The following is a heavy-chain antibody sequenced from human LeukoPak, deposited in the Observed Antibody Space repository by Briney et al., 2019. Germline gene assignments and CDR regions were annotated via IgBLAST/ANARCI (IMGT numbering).Heavy chain of an antibody. V-gene: IGHV3-23*01. CDR2: ISGSGGST. Sequence: GGSLRLSCAASGFTFSSYALSWVRQAPGKGLEWVSAISGSGGSTYYADSVKGRFTISRDNSKNTLYLQMNSLRAEDTAVYYCAKDQFSSGLNWFDPWGQGTLVTVSS. CDR3: AKDQFSSGLNWFDP. J-gene: IGHJ5*02. CDR1: GFTFSSYA. D-gene: IGHD6-19*01.